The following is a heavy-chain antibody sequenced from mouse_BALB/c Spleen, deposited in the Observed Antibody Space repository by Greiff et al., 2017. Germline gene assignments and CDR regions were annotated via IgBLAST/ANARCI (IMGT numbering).Heavy chain of an antibody. CDR2: INPSSGYT. V-gene: IGHV1-4*02. CDR1: GYTFTSYT. D-gene: IGHD1-2*01. CDR3: ARGNYYGYYFDV. J-gene: IGHJ1*01. Sequence: QVQLQQSAAELARPGASVKMSCKASGYTFTSYTMHWVKQRPGQGLEWIGYINPSSGYTEYNQKFKDKTTLTADKSSSTAYMQLSSLTSEDSAVYYCARGNYYGYYFDVWGAGTTVTVSS.